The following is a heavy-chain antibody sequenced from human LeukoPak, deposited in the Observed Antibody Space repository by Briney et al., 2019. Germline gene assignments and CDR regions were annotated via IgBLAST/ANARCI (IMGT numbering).Heavy chain of an antibody. D-gene: IGHD1-7*01. CDR1: GGSISSSSYY. CDR3: ARSLDWNYGAYYYYYMDV. CDR2: IYYSGST. V-gene: IGHV4-39*01. J-gene: IGHJ6*03. Sequence: SETLSLTCTVSGGSISSSSYYWGWIRQPPGKGLEWIGSIYYSGSTYYNPSLKSRVTISVDTSKNQFSLKLSSVTAADTAVYFCARSLDWNYGAYYYYYMDVWGKGTTVTVSS.